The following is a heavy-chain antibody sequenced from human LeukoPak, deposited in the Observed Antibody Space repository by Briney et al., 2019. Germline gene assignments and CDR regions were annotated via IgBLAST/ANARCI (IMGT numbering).Heavy chain of an antibody. CDR1: GGSISSYY. CDR2: IYYSGST. Sequence: SETLSLTCTVSGGSISSYYWSWIRQPPGKGLEWIGYIYYSGSTNYNPSLKSRITISVDTSKNQFSLKLSSVTAADTAVYYCARLGDGYIGFDPWGQGTLVTVSS. D-gene: IGHD5-24*01. J-gene: IGHJ5*02. CDR3: ARLGDGYIGFDP. V-gene: IGHV4-59*08.